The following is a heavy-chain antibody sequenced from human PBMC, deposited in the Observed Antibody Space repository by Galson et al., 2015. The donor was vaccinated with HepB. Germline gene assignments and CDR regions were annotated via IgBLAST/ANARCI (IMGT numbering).Heavy chain of an antibody. Sequence: SLRLSCAASGFTFSSYAMHWVRQAPGKGLEWVAVISYDGSNKYYADSVKGRFTISRDNSKNTLYLQMNSLRAEDTAVYYCAGGILLRSYFDYWGQGTLVTVSS. CDR2: ISYDGSNK. V-gene: IGHV3-30-3*01. CDR3: AGGILLRSYFDY. J-gene: IGHJ4*02. CDR1: GFTFSSYA. D-gene: IGHD2-15*01.